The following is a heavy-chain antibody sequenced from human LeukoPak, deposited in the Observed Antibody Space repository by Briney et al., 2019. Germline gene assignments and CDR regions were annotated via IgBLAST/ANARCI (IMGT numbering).Heavy chain of an antibody. V-gene: IGHV3-23*01. CDR2: INDSGGST. D-gene: IGHD1-26*01. CDR3: ARQPTWAFPNFAY. Sequence: GGSLRLSCAASGFTFSSYAMSWVRQARGKGLEWASVINDSGGSTYYADSVKGRFTISRDNSKNTLYLQMNGLRAEDTAVYYCARQPTWAFPNFAYWGQGTLVTVSS. CDR1: GFTFSSYA. J-gene: IGHJ4*02.